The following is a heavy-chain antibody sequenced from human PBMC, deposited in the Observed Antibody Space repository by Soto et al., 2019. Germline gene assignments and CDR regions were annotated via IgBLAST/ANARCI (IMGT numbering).Heavy chain of an antibody. CDR1: GFTFSSYA. CDR2: ISGSGGST. J-gene: IGHJ4*02. CDR3: AKDWGETYYDFWSGYYTDY. D-gene: IGHD3-3*01. Sequence: GGSLRLSCAASGFTFSSYAMSWVRQAPGKGLEWVSAISGSGGSTYYADSVKGRFTISRDNSKNTLYLQMNSLRAEDTVVYYCAKDWGETYYDFWSGYYTDYWGQGTLVTVSS. V-gene: IGHV3-23*01.